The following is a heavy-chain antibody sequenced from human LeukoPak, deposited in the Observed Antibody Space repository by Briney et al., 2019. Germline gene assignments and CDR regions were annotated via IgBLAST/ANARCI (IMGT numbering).Heavy chain of an antibody. CDR1: GFTFSSYA. CDR3: ASGTGTFDP. J-gene: IGHJ5*02. D-gene: IGHD1-1*01. V-gene: IGHV3-30-3*01. Sequence: GRSLRLSCAASGFTFSSYAMHWVRQAPGKGLEWVAVISYDGSNKYYAGSVKGRFTISRDNSKNTLYLQMNSLRAEDTAVYYCASGTGTFDPWGQGTLVTVSS. CDR2: ISYDGSNK.